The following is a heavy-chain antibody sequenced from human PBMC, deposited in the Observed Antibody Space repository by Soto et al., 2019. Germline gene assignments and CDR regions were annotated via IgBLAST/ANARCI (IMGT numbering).Heavy chain of an antibody. J-gene: IGHJ5*02. CDR1: GYRFTSYW. CDR3: ARKDKSGYFNWFDP. D-gene: IGHD3-22*01. V-gene: IGHV5-51*01. Sequence: EESLKISCRTSGYRFTSYWIAWVRQMPGKGLEWMGIIFPSDSDTRYSLSFQGQVTISADRSTSTVFLQWASLKASDTAVYFCARKDKSGYFNWFDPWGQGTLVTVSS. CDR2: IFPSDSDT.